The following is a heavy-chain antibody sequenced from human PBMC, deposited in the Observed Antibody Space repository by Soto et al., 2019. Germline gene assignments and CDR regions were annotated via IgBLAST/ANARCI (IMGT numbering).Heavy chain of an antibody. J-gene: IGHJ6*02. CDR1: GFTFRDHY. CDR2: TRNKANSYTT. Sequence: GGSLRLSCAASGFTFRDHYMDLVRQAPGKGLEWVGRTRNKANSYTTEYAASVKGRFTISRDDSKNSLYLQMNSLKTEDTAVYYCARVLRSGYSYGPQGSGYYYGMDVWGQGTTVTVSS. V-gene: IGHV3-72*01. CDR3: ARVLRSGYSYGPQGSGYYYGMDV. D-gene: IGHD5-18*01.